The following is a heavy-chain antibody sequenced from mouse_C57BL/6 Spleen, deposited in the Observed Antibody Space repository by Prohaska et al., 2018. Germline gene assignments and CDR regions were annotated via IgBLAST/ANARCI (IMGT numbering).Heavy chain of an antibody. Sequence: EVKLEESGGGLVQLGGSMKLSCVASGFTFSNYWMNWVRQSPEKGLEWAAQIILKSDLYATHYSESLKGRFTISRDNSKRSVYLQMDNLWAEDTGIYYGTAPVVAIDYWGQGTTLTVSS. CDR1: GFTFSNYW. D-gene: IGHD1-1*01. CDR2: IILKSDLYAT. V-gene: IGHV6-3*01. CDR3: TAPVVAIDY. J-gene: IGHJ2*01.